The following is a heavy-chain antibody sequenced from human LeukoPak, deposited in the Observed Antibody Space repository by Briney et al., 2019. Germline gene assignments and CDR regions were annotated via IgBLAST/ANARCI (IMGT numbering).Heavy chain of an antibody. CDR2: INHSGST. CDR1: GYSISSGYY. V-gene: IGHV4-38-2*02. J-gene: IGHJ4*02. CDR3: AREGEDCSGGSCYHYYFDY. D-gene: IGHD2-15*01. Sequence: TSETLSLTCTVSGYSISSGYYWGWIRQPPGKGLEWIGSINHSGSTYYNPSLKSRVTISVDTSKNQFSLKLSSVTAADTAVYYCAREGEDCSGGSCYHYYFDYWGQGTLVTVSS.